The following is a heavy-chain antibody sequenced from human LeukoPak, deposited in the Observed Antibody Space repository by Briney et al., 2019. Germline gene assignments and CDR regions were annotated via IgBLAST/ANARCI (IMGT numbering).Heavy chain of an antibody. V-gene: IGHV3-30-3*01. Sequence: GGSLRLSCAASGFTFSSYAMHWVCQAPGKGLEWVAVISYDGSNKYYADSVKGRFTISRDNSKNTLYLQMNSLRAEDTAVYYCMIFGVVYGMDVWGQGTTVTVFS. J-gene: IGHJ6*02. CDR1: GFTFSSYA. CDR3: MIFGVVYGMDV. D-gene: IGHD3-3*01. CDR2: ISYDGSNK.